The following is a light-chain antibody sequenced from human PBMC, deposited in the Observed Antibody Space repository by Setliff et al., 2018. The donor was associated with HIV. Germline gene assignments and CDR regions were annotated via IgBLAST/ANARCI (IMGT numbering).Light chain of an antibody. CDR2: EVT. J-gene: IGLJ2*01. CDR3: CSYAGTGTLI. Sequence: ALTQPASVSGSPGQSITISCTGSSSDVGTYNLVSWYQQHPGKAPKLIIFEVTKRPSGASNRFSGSKSLSTASLTISGLQAEDEADYYCCSYAGTGTLIFGGGTK. V-gene: IGLV2-23*02. CDR1: SSDVGTYNL.